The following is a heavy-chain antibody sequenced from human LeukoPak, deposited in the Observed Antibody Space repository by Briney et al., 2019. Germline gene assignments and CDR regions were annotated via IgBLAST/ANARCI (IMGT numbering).Heavy chain of an antibody. CDR1: GFTFSSFA. Sequence: GGSLRLSCAASGFTFSSFAMSWVRQAPGKGLEWVANIKQDGSEKQYVDSVKGRFTLSRDNAKNSLYLQMNSLRADDTAVYYCASFSGYYFYFDYWGQGALVTVSS. J-gene: IGHJ4*02. D-gene: IGHD3-22*01. CDR2: IKQDGSEK. V-gene: IGHV3-7*01. CDR3: ASFSGYYFYFDY.